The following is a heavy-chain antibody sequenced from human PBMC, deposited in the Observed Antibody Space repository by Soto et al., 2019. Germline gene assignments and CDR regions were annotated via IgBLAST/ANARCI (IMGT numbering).Heavy chain of an antibody. CDR2: ISYDGSNK. Sequence: SLRLSCAASGFTFSSYAMHWVRQAPGKGLEWVAVISYDGSNKYYADSVKGRFTISRDNSKNTLYLQMNSLRAEDTAVYYCARGEQLAPPFNYWGQGTLVTVSS. V-gene: IGHV3-30-3*01. D-gene: IGHD6-6*01. CDR1: GFTFSSYA. CDR3: ARGEQLAPPFNY. J-gene: IGHJ4*02.